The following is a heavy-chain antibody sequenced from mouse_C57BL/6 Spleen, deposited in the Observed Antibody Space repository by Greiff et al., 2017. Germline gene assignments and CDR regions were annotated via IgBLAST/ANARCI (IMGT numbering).Heavy chain of an antibody. CDR1: GFTFTDYY. V-gene: IGHV7-3*01. CDR2: IRNKANGYTT. CDR3: ASLYYGSRDAMDC. D-gene: IGHD1-1*01. J-gene: IGHJ4*01. Sequence: DVQLVESGGGLVQPGGSLSLSCAASGFTFTDYYMSWVRQPPGKALEWLGFIRNKANGYTTEYSASVKGRFTISRDNSQSILYLQMNALRAEESATYYGASLYYGSRDAMDCWGQGTSVTVSS.